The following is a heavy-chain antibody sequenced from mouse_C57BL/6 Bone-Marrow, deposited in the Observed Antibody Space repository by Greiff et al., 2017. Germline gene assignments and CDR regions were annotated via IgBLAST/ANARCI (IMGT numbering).Heavy chain of an antibody. J-gene: IGHJ3*01. CDR3: ARWGQLRLPFAY. D-gene: IGHD3-2*02. Sequence: QVQLQQSGADLVRPGTSVKVSCKASGYDFTNYLIEWVKQRPGQGLEWIGVINPGSGGTNYNEQFKGKATLTADKSASTAYMQLSSVTSEDSAVYFCARWGQLRLPFAYWGQGTLVTVSA. V-gene: IGHV1-54*01. CDR1: GYDFTNYL. CDR2: INPGSGGT.